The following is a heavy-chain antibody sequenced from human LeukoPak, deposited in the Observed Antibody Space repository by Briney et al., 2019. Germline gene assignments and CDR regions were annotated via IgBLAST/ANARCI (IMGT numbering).Heavy chain of an antibody. V-gene: IGHV3-7*01. J-gene: IGHJ6*02. CDR2: INSDGSEG. Sequence: GGSLRLSCAVSGFTFSGFWMSWSRQAPGKGLEWVASINSDGSEGYYADVVKGRFTISRDNAKNSLYLQMNSLRAEDTAVYYCARDGIYCSSTSCYDYGMDVWGQGTTVTVSS. CDR1: GFTFSGFW. D-gene: IGHD2-2*01. CDR3: ARDGIYCSSTSCYDYGMDV.